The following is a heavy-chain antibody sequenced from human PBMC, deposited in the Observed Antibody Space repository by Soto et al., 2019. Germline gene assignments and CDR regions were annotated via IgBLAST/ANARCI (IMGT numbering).Heavy chain of an antibody. CDR2: IYPGDSKT. CDR1: GYTFSNYW. D-gene: IGHD6-6*01. CDR3: ARRFCINNSCAKGMDA. Sequence: GESLKISCKGSGYTFSNYWIGWVRQMPGKGLEWMGIIYPGDSKTKYSPSFQGQVTISADKSISTAYLQWNSLKASDTAVYYCARRFCINNSCAKGMDAWGQGTTVTVSS. J-gene: IGHJ6*02. V-gene: IGHV5-51*01.